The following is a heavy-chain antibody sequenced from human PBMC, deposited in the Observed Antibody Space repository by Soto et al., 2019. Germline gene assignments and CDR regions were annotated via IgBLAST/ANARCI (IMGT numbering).Heavy chain of an antibody. Sequence: EVQLVESGGGLVQPGGSLRLSCAASGFTFDDYAIHWVRHIPGKGLEWVSGISWNGAATGYADSVKGRFTISRDNAKNSLYLQMNSLRTEDTAMYYCANLPLYGSGFDCWDQGTLVTVSS. D-gene: IGHD3-10*01. CDR1: GFTFDDYA. J-gene: IGHJ4*02. V-gene: IGHV3-9*01. CDR2: ISWNGAAT. CDR3: ANLPLYGSGFDC.